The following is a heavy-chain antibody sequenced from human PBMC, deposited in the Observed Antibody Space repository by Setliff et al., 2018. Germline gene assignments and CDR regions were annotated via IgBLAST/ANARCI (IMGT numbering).Heavy chain of an antibody. J-gene: IGHJ6*03. V-gene: IGHV1-18*01. CDR3: AREGVDRRSSTDYRYYMDV. CDR2: VNA. Sequence: GASVKVSCKSSGYTFTSYGINWVRQAPGQGLEWMGWVNAYAQKFQGRVTMTIDTLTSTAYMELRSLRSDDTAVYYCAREGVDRRSSTDYRYYMDVWGKGTTVTVSS. CDR1: GYTFTSYG. D-gene: IGHD6-6*01.